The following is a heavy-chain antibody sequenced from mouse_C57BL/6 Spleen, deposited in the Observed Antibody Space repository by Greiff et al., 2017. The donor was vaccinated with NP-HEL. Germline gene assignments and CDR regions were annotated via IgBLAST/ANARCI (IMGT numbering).Heavy chain of an antibody. CDR1: GYAFSSSW. V-gene: IGHV1-82*01. CDR2: IYPGDGDT. J-gene: IGHJ4*01. Sequence: VQVVESGPELVKPGASVKISCKASGYAFSSSWMNWVKQRPGKGLEWIGRIYPGDGDTNYNGKFKGKATLTADKSSSTAYMQLSSLTSEDSAVYFCARSTGTGAMDYWGQGTSVTVSS. CDR3: ARSTGTGAMDY. D-gene: IGHD3-2*01.